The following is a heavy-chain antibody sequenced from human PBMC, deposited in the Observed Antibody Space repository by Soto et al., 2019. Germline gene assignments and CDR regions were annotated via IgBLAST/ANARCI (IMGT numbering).Heavy chain of an antibody. D-gene: IGHD3-9*01. Sequence: GESLKISCKVSGYDFTNYWISWVREMPGKGLEWMGRIDPSDSYTTYNPSVQGHVTMSADKSISTAYLQWSGLQASETAIYYCARLQYDILAGAPDHWGQGTPVTVSS. CDR2: IDPSDSYT. CDR3: ARLQYDILAGAPDH. CDR1: GYDFTNYW. V-gene: IGHV5-10-1*01. J-gene: IGHJ4*02.